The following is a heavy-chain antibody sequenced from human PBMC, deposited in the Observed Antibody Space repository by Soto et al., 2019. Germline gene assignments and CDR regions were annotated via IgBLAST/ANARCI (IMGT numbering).Heavy chain of an antibody. D-gene: IGHD2-15*01. CDR1: GFTFSSYN. Sequence: EVQLVESGEGLVQPGGSLRLSCAASGFTFSSYNIHWIRQAPGKGLEFVSAISRSGDRTYYADSVKGRFTITRDNSKNTVWLQMGSLRAEDMAVYYRARARCSSGQCYYFDYWGRGALVSVSS. J-gene: IGHJ4*02. V-gene: IGHV3-64*02. CDR2: ISRSGDRT. CDR3: ARARCSSGQCYYFDY.